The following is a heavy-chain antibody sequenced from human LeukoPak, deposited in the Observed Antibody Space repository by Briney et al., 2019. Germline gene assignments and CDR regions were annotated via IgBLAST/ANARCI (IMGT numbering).Heavy chain of an antibody. CDR3: ATVSMTATPYYGMDV. CDR2: IYYSGST. V-gene: IGHV4-59*01. J-gene: IGHJ6*02. CDR1: GASISSYY. Sequence: PSETLSLTCTVSGASISSYYWNWIRQPPGKGLEWIGFIYYSGSTSYNPSLKSRVTISLDTSKNQFSLKLSSVTAADTAVYYCATVSMTATPYYGMDVWGQGTTVTVSS. D-gene: IGHD2-15*01.